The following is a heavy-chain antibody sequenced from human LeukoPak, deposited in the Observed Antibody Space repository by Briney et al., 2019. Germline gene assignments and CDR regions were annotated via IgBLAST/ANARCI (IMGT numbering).Heavy chain of an antibody. D-gene: IGHD4-23*01. CDR3: ARGAGGYIDC. J-gene: IGHJ4*02. CDR1: GFTLSSFG. CDR2: IGGGGGT. V-gene: IGHV3-23*01. Sequence: GRSLRLSCAASGFTLSSFGMNWVRQAPGKGLEWVSGIGGGGGTSYADSVKGRFTISRDNSKNTLYLQLNSLRADDTAAYYCARGAGGYIDCWGQGTLVTVSS.